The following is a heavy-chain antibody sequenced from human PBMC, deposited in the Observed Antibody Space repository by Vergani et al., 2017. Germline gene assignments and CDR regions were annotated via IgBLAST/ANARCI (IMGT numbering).Heavy chain of an antibody. J-gene: IGHJ4*02. Sequence: QLQLQESGPGLVKPSETLSLTCTVSGGSISSSSYYWGWIRQPPGKGLEWIGSIYYSGSTYYNPSRMSRVTISVDTSKNQFSLKLGSVTAADTAVYYCARRRYSNGYYWGQGTLVTVSS. CDR1: GGSISSSSYY. CDR3: ARRRYSNGYY. V-gene: IGHV4-39*01. D-gene: IGHD5-18*01. CDR2: IYYSGST.